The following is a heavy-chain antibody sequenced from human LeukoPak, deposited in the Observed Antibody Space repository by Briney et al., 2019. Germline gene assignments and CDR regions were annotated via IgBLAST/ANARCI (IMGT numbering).Heavy chain of an antibody. V-gene: IGHV3-23*01. CDR1: GFTFSSYA. CDR2: ISGSGGST. Sequence: GGSLRLSCAASGFTFSSYAMSWVRQAPGKGLEWVSAISGSGGSTYYADSVKGRFTISRDNSKNTLYLQMNSLRAEDTAVYYCARLITYYYDSSGYYADYWGQGTLVTVSS. J-gene: IGHJ4*02. CDR3: ARLITYYYDSSGYYADY. D-gene: IGHD3-22*01.